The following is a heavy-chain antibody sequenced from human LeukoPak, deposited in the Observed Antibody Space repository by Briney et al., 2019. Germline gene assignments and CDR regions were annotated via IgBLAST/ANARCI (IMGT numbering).Heavy chain of an antibody. CDR2: VYSSGST. D-gene: IGHD6-13*01. Sequence: SETLSLTCTVSGGSISSGSHYWTWIRQPAGKGLEYIGRVYSSGSTDSNPSLRSRLTMSVDTSKNQLSLKLTSVTAADTAVYYCARGGGPYSSREYYFDYWGQGTLVTVSS. CDR3: ARGGGPYSSREYYFDY. V-gene: IGHV4-61*02. J-gene: IGHJ4*02. CDR1: GGSISSGSHY.